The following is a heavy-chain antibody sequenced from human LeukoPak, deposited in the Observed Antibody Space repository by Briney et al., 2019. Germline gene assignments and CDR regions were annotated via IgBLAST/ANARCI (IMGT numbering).Heavy chain of an antibody. CDR2: IKEDGSAK. CDR1: GFTFSNAW. D-gene: IGHD6-19*01. Sequence: GGSLRLSCAASGFTFSNAWMNWVRQAPGKGLEWVANIKEDGSAKNYVDSVKGRFTISRDNAKNSLYLQMNSLRTEDTAVYYCARRLGSGWYGDDNWGQGTLVTVSS. CDR3: ARRLGSGWYGDDN. V-gene: IGHV3-7*01. J-gene: IGHJ4*02.